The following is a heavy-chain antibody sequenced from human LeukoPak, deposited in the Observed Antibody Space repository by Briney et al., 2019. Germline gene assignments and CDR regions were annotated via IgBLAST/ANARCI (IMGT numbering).Heavy chain of an antibody. D-gene: IGHD4-23*01. Sequence: GGSLRLSCAASGFTFSSYGMHWFRQAPGKGLEWVAFIRYDGSNKYYADSVKGRFTISRDNSKNTLYLQMNSLRAEDTAVYYCAKNGKLRWSPRDYWGQGTLVTVSS. J-gene: IGHJ4*02. CDR2: IRYDGSNK. V-gene: IGHV3-30*02. CDR3: AKNGKLRWSPRDY. CDR1: GFTFSSYG.